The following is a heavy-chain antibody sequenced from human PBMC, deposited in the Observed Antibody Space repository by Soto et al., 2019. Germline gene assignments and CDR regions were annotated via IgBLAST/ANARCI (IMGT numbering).Heavy chain of an antibody. V-gene: IGHV3-23*01. CDR1: GFTFSNYA. D-gene: IGHD3-3*02. CDR3: AIDSVSYNGIYGAFDI. Sequence: PGGSLRLSCEASGFTFSNYAMSWVRQAPGERPEWVSTLGGGDDIFYADSVKGRFTIPRDDSRNTLYLRMDNLRVEDTAIYFCAIDSVSYNGIYGAFDIWGQGTVVTV. CDR2: LGGGDDI. J-gene: IGHJ3*02.